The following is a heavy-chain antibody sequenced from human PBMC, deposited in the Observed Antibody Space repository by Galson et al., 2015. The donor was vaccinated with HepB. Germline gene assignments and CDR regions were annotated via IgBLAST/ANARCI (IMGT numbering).Heavy chain of an antibody. J-gene: IGHJ4*02. D-gene: IGHD1-26*01. CDR2: INGRSGDI. CDR1: GFTFTNCN. CDR3: ANELNNIMGNTTLAYFDS. V-gene: IGHV3-21*01. Sequence: SLRLSCAASGFTFTNCNMNWVRQVPGKGLEWVSFINGRSGDIYYTDPVEGRLTISRDNTKKSLFLQMNNLRAEGTAVYYCANELNNIMGNTTLAYFDSWGQGTVVTVSS.